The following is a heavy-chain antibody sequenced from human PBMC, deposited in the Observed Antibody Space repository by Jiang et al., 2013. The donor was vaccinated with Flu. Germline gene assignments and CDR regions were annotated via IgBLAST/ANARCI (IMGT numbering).Heavy chain of an antibody. J-gene: IGHJ2*01. D-gene: IGHD4-23*01. Sequence: SLTCTVSGGSISSSSYYWGWIRQPPGKGLEWIGSIYYSGSTYYNPSLKSRVTISVDTSKNQFSLKLSSVTAADTAVYYCASVPTVVTRIWYFDLWGRGTLVTVSS. CDR1: GGSISSSSYY. CDR2: IYYSGST. V-gene: IGHV4-39*01. CDR3: ASVPTVVTRIWYFDL.